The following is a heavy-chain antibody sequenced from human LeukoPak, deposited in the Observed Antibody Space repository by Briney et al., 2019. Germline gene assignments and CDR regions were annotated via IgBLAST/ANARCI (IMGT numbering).Heavy chain of an antibody. CDR2: IYPGDSDT. V-gene: IGHV5-51*01. Sequence: GESRKFSCKCSGYIFTSYLIGWVRQMRGKGLEWMGIIYPGDSDTRYSQYFQGQVTISADKSISTAYLQWSSLKASDTAMYYCARLCCSSANPWYFDLWGRGTLVTVSS. D-gene: IGHD2-2*01. CDR1: GYIFTSYL. J-gene: IGHJ2*01. CDR3: ARLCCSSANPWYFDL.